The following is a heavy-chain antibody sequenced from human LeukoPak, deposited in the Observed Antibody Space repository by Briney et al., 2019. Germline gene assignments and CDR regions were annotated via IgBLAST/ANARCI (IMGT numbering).Heavy chain of an antibody. CDR2: ISSSSSYI. Sequence: GGSLRLSCAASGFTFSSYSMNWVRQAPGKGLEWVSSISSSSSYIYYADSVKGRFTISRDNAKNSLYLQMNSLRAEDTAVYYCARPGSGSYYYGMDVWAKGPRSPSP. CDR3: ARPGSGSYYYGMDV. CDR1: GFTFSSYS. J-gene: IGHJ6*02. D-gene: IGHD3-10*01. V-gene: IGHV3-21*01.